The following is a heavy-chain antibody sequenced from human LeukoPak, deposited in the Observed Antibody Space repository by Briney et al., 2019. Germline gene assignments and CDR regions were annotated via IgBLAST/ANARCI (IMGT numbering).Heavy chain of an antibody. V-gene: IGHV4-34*01. CDR1: GGSFSGYY. CDR2: INHSGST. Sequence: SETLSLTCAVYGGSFSGYYWSWIRQPPGKGLEWIGEINHSGSTNYNPSLKSRVTISVDTSKNQLSLKLSSVTAADTAVYYCARGVAARYGYFDYWGQGTLVTVSS. CDR3: ARGVAARYGYFDY. J-gene: IGHJ4*02. D-gene: IGHD6-6*01.